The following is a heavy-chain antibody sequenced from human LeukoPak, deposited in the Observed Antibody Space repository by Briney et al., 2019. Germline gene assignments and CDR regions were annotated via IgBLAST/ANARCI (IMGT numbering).Heavy chain of an antibody. J-gene: IGHJ4*02. CDR2: ISSSSSYI. CDR1: GFTFNSYS. Sequence: GGSLRLSCAAPGFTFNSYSMNWARQAPGKGLEWISSISSSSSYIYYADSVKGRFTISRDNAKNSLYLQMNSLRAEDTAVYYCARGETSWTLPNDYWGQGTLVTVS. V-gene: IGHV3-21*01. D-gene: IGHD2-15*01. CDR3: ARGETSWTLPNDY.